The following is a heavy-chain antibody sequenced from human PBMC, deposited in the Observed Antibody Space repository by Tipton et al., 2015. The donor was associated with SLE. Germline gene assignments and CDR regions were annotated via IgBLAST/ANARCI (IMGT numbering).Heavy chain of an antibody. D-gene: IGHD3-9*01. Sequence: TLSLTCTVSGGSISSGYYWGWIRQPPGKGLEWIGSIYHSGSTYYNPSLKSRVTISVDTSKNQFSLKLSSVTAADTAVYYCARGFTIGGAFDIWGQGTMVTVSS. CDR1: GGSISSGYY. CDR2: IYHSGST. V-gene: IGHV4-38-2*02. CDR3: ARGFTIGGAFDI. J-gene: IGHJ3*02.